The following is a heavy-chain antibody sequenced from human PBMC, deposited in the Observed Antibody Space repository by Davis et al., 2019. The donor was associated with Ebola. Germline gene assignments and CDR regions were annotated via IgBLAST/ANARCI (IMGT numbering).Heavy chain of an antibody. J-gene: IGHJ4*02. CDR1: GYTFTSYY. Sequence: ASVKVSCKASGYTFTSYYMHWVRQAPGQGLEWMGIINPSGGSTSYAQKFQGRVTMTRDTSTSTVYMELSSLRSDDTAVYYSARVVRYGSGSYQLMALDYWGQGTLVTVSS. CDR2: INPSGGST. V-gene: IGHV1-46*01. D-gene: IGHD3-10*01. CDR3: ARVVRYGSGSYQLMALDY.